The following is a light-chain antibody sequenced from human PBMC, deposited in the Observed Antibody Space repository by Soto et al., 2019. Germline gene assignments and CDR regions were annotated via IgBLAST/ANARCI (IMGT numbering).Light chain of an antibody. Sequence: EIVLTQSPDTLSFSPGEKATLSCRASQTIPRNFLAWYQQKPGQAPRLLIYGASSRATGIPDRFSGSGSGTDFTLTISRLEPEDFAVYYCQQYGSSRTFGQGTKVDI. J-gene: IGKJ1*01. CDR1: QTIPRNF. CDR2: GAS. V-gene: IGKV3-20*01. CDR3: QQYGSSRT.